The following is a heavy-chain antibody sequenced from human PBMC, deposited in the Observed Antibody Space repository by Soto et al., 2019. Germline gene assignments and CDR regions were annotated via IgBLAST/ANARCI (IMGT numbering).Heavy chain of an antibody. V-gene: IGHV4-59*01. CDR2: IYYSGST. CDR3: ARAVTAFWFDP. D-gene: IGHD2-21*02. Sequence: SETLSLTCTVSGGSISSYYWSWIRQPPGKGLEWIGYIYYSGSTNYNPSLKSRVTISVDTSKNQFSLKLSSVTAADTAVYYCARAVTAFWFDPWGQGTLVTVSS. CDR1: GGSISSYY. J-gene: IGHJ5*02.